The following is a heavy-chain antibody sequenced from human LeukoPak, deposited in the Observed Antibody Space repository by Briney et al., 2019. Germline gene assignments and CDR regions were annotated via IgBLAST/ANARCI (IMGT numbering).Heavy chain of an antibody. CDR3: ARMYYDFWSGYQLHFDY. CDR1: GFTFSSYW. J-gene: IGHJ4*02. V-gene: IGHV3-7*01. D-gene: IGHD3-3*01. Sequence: GGSLRLSCAASGFTFSSYWMSWVRQAPGKGLEWVANIKQDGSGKYYVDSVKGRFTISRDNAKNSLYLQMNSLRAEDTAVYYCARMYYDFWSGYQLHFDYWGQGTLVTVSS. CDR2: IKQDGSGK.